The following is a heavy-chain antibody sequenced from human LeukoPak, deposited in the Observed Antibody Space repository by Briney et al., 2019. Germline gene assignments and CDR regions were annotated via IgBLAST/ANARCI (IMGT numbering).Heavy chain of an antibody. Sequence: SETLSLTCTVSGYSISSGYYWGWIRQPPGKGLEWIGSIYHSGSTYYNPSLKTRVTISVDTSKNQFSLKLSSVTAADTAVYYCARSSGGDTTFDYWGQGTLVTVSS. CDR3: ARSSGGDTTFDY. CDR1: GYSISSGYY. V-gene: IGHV4-38-2*02. D-gene: IGHD4-17*01. CDR2: IYHSGST. J-gene: IGHJ4*02.